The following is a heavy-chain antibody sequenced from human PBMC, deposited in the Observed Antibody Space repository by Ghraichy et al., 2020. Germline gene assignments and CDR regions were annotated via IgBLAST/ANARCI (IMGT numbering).Heavy chain of an antibody. CDR3: TKNRDVHGTRNIWNEGTFDM. V-gene: IGHV3-9*01. J-gene: IGHJ3*02. CDR2: ISWSGGDV. Sequence: GGSLRLSCVASGFTFDDYAMHWVRQAPGKGLEWVSSISWSGGDVAYADSVKGRFTTSRDNTKRSLYLQMNSLRDEDTALYYCTKNRDVHGTRNIWNEGTFDMWGQGTTVTVSP. D-gene: IGHD1/OR15-1a*01. CDR1: GFTFDDYA.